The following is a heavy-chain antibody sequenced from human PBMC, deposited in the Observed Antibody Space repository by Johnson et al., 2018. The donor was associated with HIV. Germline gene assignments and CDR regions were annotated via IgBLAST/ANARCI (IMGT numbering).Heavy chain of an antibody. V-gene: IGHV3-30*14. CDR2: ISYDGSDK. D-gene: IGHD3-22*01. Sequence: QVQLVESGGGLVKPGGSLRLSCRASGFPFSSYWMHWVRQAPGKGLEWVAFISYDGSDKDNADSVRGRFTISRDNSKNTLYLQMNSLRAEDTAVYYCARAEGDYYDSGGWGPDAFDIWGQGTMVTVSS. CDR1: GFPFSSYW. J-gene: IGHJ3*02. CDR3: ARAEGDYYDSGGWGPDAFDI.